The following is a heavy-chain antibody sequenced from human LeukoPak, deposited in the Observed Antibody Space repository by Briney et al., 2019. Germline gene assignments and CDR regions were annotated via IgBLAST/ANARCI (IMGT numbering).Heavy chain of an antibody. CDR1: GFPFSTIW. J-gene: IGHJ4*02. CDR3: TTGNSLGRDGNYFFDF. D-gene: IGHD1-7*01. CDR2: IKSKTEGGTM. Sequence: GGSLRLSCAASGFPFSTIWMNWVRQAPGKGLEWVGRIKSKTEGGTMDYAAPVKGRFTISRVDSKNTLYLQMNSLKTEDTAVYYCTTGNSLGRDGNYFFDFWGPGTLVTVSS. V-gene: IGHV3-15*01.